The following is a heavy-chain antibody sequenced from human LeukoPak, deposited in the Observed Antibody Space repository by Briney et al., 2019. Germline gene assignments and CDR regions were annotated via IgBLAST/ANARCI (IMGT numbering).Heavy chain of an antibody. V-gene: IGHV1-46*01. CDR3: ARPQRGRSTQYYFDY. CDR2: INPSGGST. CDR1: GYTFTSYY. D-gene: IGHD1-26*01. Sequence: EASVKVSCKASGYTFTSYYMHWVRQAPAQGLEWMGIINPSGGSTSYAQKFQGRVTMTRDTSTSTVYMELSSLRSEDTAVYYCARPQRGRSTQYYFDYWGQGTLVTVSS. J-gene: IGHJ4*02.